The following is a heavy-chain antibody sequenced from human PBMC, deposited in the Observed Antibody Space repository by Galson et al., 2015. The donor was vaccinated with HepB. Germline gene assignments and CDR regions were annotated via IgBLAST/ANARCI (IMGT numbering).Heavy chain of an antibody. J-gene: IGHJ3*02. Sequence: SVKVSCKASGGTFSSFAINWVRQAPGQGLEWMGGIIPIFDTTNYAQKFRGRVTITADESTSTTYMELSSLRSEDTAVYYCARGKNYYDSSDFSVGGEIWGQGTMVSVSS. D-gene: IGHD3-22*01. V-gene: IGHV1-69*13. CDR3: ARGKNYYDSSDFSVGGEI. CDR2: IIPIFDTT. CDR1: GGTFSSFA.